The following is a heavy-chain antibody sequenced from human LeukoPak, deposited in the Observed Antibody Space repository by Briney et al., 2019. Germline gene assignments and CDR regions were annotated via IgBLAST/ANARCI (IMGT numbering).Heavy chain of an antibody. V-gene: IGHV3-23*01. J-gene: IGHJ4*02. CDR3: AKVSEGYYYDNSGYFSLDY. Sequence: GGSLRPSCAASGFTFSSYAMSWVRQAPGKGLEWVSAISGSGGSTYYADSVKGRFTISRDNSKNTPYLQMNSLRAEDTAVYYCAKVSEGYYYDNSGYFSLDYWGQGTLVTVSS. CDR1: GFTFSSYA. D-gene: IGHD3-22*01. CDR2: ISGSGGST.